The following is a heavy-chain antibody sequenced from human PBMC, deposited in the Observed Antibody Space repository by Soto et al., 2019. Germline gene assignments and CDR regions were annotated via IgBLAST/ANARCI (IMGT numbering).Heavy chain of an antibody. Sequence: SETLSLTCTVSGGSISSSSYYWGWIRQPPGKGLEWIGSIYYSGSTYYNPSLKSRVTISVDTSKNQFSLKLSSVTAADTAVYYCASPFIFAGTTNYYYGMDVWGQGTTVTVSS. D-gene: IGHD1-1*01. CDR2: IYYSGST. CDR3: ASPFIFAGTTNYYYGMDV. J-gene: IGHJ6*02. V-gene: IGHV4-39*01. CDR1: GGSISSSSYY.